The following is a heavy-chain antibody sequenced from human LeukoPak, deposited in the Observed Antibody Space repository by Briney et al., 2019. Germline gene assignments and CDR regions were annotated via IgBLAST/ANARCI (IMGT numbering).Heavy chain of an antibody. V-gene: IGHV3-30-3*01. D-gene: IGHD2-21*01. CDR2: ISYDGSNK. CDR3: ARAPCYFCGYFDY. CDR1: AFTVSSYA. J-gene: IGHJ4*02. Sequence: PGRSLRLSCAASAFTVSSYAMHWVRQAPGKGLEWVAVISYDGSNKYYADSVKGRFTISRDNSKNTLYLQMNSLRAEDTAVYYCARAPCYFCGYFDYWGQGTLVTVSS.